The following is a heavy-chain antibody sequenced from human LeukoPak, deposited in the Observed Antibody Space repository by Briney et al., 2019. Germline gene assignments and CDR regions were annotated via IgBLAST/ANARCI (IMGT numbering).Heavy chain of an antibody. CDR3: ARIRGWAEWVDY. CDR2: INSDGSST. Sequence: PGGSLRLSCAASGFSFSNYWMHWVRQAPGKGLVWVSRINSDGSSTSYADSVKGRFTISRDNAKNTLYLQMNSLRAEDTAVYYCARIRGWAEWVDYWGQGTLVTVSS. CDR1: GFSFSNYW. J-gene: IGHJ4*02. V-gene: IGHV3-74*01. D-gene: IGHD1-26*01.